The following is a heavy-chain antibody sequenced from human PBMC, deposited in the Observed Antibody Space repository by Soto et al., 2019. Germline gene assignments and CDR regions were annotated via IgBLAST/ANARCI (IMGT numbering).Heavy chain of an antibody. V-gene: IGHV3-23*01. CDR2: ISGSGGST. CDR3: AKLLAARRSSFSYYGMDV. J-gene: IGHJ6*02. D-gene: IGHD6-6*01. Sequence: PGGSLRLSCAASGFTFSSYAMSWVRQAPGKGLEWVSAISGSGGSTYYADSVKGRFTISRDNSKNTLYLQMNSLRAEDTAVYYCAKLLAARRSSFSYYGMDVWGQGTTVTVSS. CDR1: GFTFSSYA.